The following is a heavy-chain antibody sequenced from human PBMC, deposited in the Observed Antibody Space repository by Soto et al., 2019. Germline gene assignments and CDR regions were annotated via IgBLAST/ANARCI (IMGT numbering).Heavy chain of an antibody. Sequence: ASLKVSCKTSGYTFTNYFIHWVRQAPGQGLEWMGIINPSADSTNYARKFQGRVTVTRDTSTSTVYMELRSLRPEDTAVYFCAREYGGSRVFDYWAQGTVVTVSS. CDR3: AREYGGSRVFDY. J-gene: IGHJ4*02. CDR2: INPSADST. V-gene: IGHV1-46*01. D-gene: IGHD1-26*01. CDR1: GYTFTNYF.